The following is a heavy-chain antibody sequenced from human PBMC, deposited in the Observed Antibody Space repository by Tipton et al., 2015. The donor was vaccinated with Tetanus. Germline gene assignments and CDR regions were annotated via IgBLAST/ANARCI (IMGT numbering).Heavy chain of an antibody. CDR2: IYYSGST. CDR3: ARGRRLRGRCSSTSCSALAFDI. CDR1: GGSISSGGYY. Sequence: TLSLTCTVSGGSISSGGYYWSWIRQHPGKGLEWIGYIYYSGSTYYNPSLKSRVTISVDTSKNQFSLKLSSVTAADTAVYYCARGRRLRGRCSSTSCSALAFDIWGQGTMVTVSS. J-gene: IGHJ3*02. D-gene: IGHD2-2*01. V-gene: IGHV4-31*03.